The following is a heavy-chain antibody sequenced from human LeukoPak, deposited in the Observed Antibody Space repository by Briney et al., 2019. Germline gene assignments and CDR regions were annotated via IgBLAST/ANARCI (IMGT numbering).Heavy chain of an antibody. Sequence: PGRCLRLGCAASGFTFSSYGRDWGRQAPGKVLEWVAFIWCDGSNKYYADSVNRRFTISRDNSNNTLYLKMNSLRAEDTAVYYCASAITPLGTDFDWLPPLDYWGQGTLVTVSS. CDR1: GFTFSSYG. J-gene: IGHJ4*02. V-gene: IGHV3-33*01. CDR2: IWCDGSNK. D-gene: IGHD3-9*01. CDR3: ASAITPLGTDFDWLPPLDY.